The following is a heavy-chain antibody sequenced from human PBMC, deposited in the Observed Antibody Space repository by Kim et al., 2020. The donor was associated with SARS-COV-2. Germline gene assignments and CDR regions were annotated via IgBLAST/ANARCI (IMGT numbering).Heavy chain of an antibody. J-gene: IGHJ4*02. V-gene: IGHV3-23*01. Sequence: GGSTYYADSVKGRFTISRDNSTSTLYLQMNSLRAEDTAVYYCAKLPEGGYWGQGTLVTVSS. CDR3: AKLPEGGY. CDR2: GGST. D-gene: IGHD3-16*01.